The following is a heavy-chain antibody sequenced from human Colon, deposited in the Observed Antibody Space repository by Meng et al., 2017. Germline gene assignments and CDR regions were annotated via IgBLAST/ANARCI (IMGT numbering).Heavy chain of an antibody. CDR3: ASRPAAFRTYYLDY. CDR2: IYHSGTT. J-gene: IGHJ4*02. D-gene: IGHD2-21*02. CDR1: GGSISRNNW. V-gene: IGHV4-4*02. Sequence: QLRESAPRLGRPSGSLPLTCPVSGGSISRNNWLSWVRQPPGKGLEWIGEIYHSGTTNYNASLKSRVTISVDRSNNQFSLNLRSLTAADTATYYCASRPAAFRTYYLDYWGQGTLVTVSS.